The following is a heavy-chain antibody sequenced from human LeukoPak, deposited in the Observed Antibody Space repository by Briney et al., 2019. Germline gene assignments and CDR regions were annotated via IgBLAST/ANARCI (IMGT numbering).Heavy chain of an antibody. J-gene: IGHJ4*02. V-gene: IGHV3-23*01. CDR2: ISGSGGST. CDR3: AKAGSSGYLSYFDY. D-gene: IGHD3-22*01. CDR1: GFTFSSYA. Sequence: GRSLRLSCAASGFTFSSYAMSWVRQAPAKGLEWVSAISGSGGSTYYADSVKGRFTISRDNSTNTLYLQMNSRRAEDTALYYWAKAGSSGYLSYFDYWGQGTLVTVSS.